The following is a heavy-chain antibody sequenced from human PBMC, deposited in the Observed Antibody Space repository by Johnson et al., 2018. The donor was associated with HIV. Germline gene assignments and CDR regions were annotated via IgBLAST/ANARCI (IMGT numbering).Heavy chain of an antibody. CDR2: INWNGGST. Sequence: VQLVESGGGLVQPGGSLRLSCEASGFSVSDHYMDWVRQAPGKGLEWVSGINWNGGSTTYADSVKGRFTISRDNAKNSLYLQMNSLRAEDTAVYYCARDVMYYYDSSGYSGAFDIWGQGTMVTVSS. J-gene: IGHJ3*02. CDR3: ARDVMYYYDSSGYSGAFDI. V-gene: IGHV3-20*04. CDR1: GFSVSDHY. D-gene: IGHD3-22*01.